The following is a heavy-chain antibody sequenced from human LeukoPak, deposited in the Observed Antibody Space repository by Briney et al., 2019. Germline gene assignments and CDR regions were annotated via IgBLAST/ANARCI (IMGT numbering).Heavy chain of an antibody. D-gene: IGHD4-17*01. J-gene: IGHJ4*02. CDR3: AGGYGDYSIGDY. V-gene: IGHV3-66*01. CDR1: GFTVSSNY. Sequence: GGSLRLFCAASGFTVSSNYMSWVRQAPGKGLEWVSVIYSGGSTYYADSVKGRFTISRDNSKNTLYLQMSSLRAEDTAVYYCAGGYGDYSIGDYWGQGTLVTVSS. CDR2: IYSGGST.